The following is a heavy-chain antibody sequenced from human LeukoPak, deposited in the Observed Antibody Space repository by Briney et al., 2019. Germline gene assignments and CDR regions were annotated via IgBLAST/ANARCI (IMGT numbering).Heavy chain of an antibody. D-gene: IGHD1-1*01. CDR3: ARDSRRHGAMDV. J-gene: IGHJ6*03. Sequence: GGSLRLSCAASGFTVSSNYMSWVRQAPGKGLDWVSVIYSGGSTYYADSVKGRFTISRDNSKNTLYLQMNSLRAEDTAVYYCARDSRRHGAMDVWDKGTTVTVSS. CDR2: IYSGGST. V-gene: IGHV3-66*02. CDR1: GFTVSSNY.